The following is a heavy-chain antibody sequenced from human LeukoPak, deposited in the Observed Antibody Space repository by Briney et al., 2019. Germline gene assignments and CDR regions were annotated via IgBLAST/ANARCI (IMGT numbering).Heavy chain of an antibody. V-gene: IGHV3-74*01. CDR2: IDGDGSSR. D-gene: IGHD3/OR15-3a*01. CDR3: ARILEGYYYFGLDV. CDR1: GFTFTSYW. Sequence: GGSLRLSCAASGFTFTSYWIHWVRQVPGKGLEWVSRIDGDGSSRSYADSVQGRFTISRDNGKKTVFLQMNSLSAEDTAVYYCARILEGYYYFGLDVWGRGTTVIVSS. J-gene: IGHJ6*02.